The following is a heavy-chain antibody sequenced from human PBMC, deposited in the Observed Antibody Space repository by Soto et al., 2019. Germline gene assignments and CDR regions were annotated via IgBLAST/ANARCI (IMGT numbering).Heavy chain of an antibody. V-gene: IGHV4-34*01. Sequence: QVHLQQWGAGLLKPSETLSLTCGVYGGSFGTSYWAWIRQSPEKGLEWMGEINHNGDSNYNPSLKMRVTISRDMSENQFSLKLTPVAAADTAVYYCARVTRFPDAFDIWGQGTPVIVSS. J-gene: IGHJ3*02. CDR2: INHNGDS. CDR1: GGSFGTSY. CDR3: ARVTRFPDAFDI.